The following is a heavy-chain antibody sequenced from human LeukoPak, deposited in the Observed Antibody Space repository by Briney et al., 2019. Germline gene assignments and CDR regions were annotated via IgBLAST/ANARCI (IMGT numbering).Heavy chain of an antibody. CDR2: ISYDGSNK. J-gene: IGHJ4*02. V-gene: IGHV3-30*04. Sequence: PGGSLRLSCAASGFTFSSYAMHWVRQAPGKGLEWVAVISYDGSNKYYADSVKGRFTISRDNSKNTLYLQMNSLRAEDTAVYYCAKEAAYCGGDCYSGENWGQGTLVTVSS. CDR1: GFTFSSYA. CDR3: AKEAAYCGGDCYSGEN. D-gene: IGHD2-21*02.